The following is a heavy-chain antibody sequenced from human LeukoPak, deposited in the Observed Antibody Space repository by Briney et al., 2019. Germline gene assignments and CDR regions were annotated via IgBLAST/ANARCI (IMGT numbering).Heavy chain of an antibody. V-gene: IGHV4-59*08. CDR1: GGSISGYY. D-gene: IGHD4-23*01. CDR2: IYYTGST. Sequence: PSETLSLTCTVSGGSISGYYWSSIRQPPGKGLEWIGYIYYTGSTNYNPSLKSRVTISVDTSKNQFSLKLSAVTAADTAVYYCARRGGHGGSFDYWXXXTXXXXSS. CDR3: ARRGGHGGSFDY. J-gene: IGHJ4*01.